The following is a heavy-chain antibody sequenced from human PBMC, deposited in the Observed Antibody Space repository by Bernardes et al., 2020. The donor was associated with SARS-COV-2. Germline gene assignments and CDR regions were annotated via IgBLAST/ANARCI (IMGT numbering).Heavy chain of an antibody. Sequence: AGSLRLSCSASGFTFRTYAMGWVRQAPGKGLGWVSAIRGSGESTYYADSVKGRFTISSDNSKNTLDLQMDSLRDDDTGTYYCAKFAVRTYYFDYWGQGTLVTVSS. J-gene: IGHJ4*02. CDR3: AKFAVRTYYFDY. CDR1: GFTFRTYA. V-gene: IGHV3-23*01. CDR2: IRGSGEST. D-gene: IGHD2-21*01.